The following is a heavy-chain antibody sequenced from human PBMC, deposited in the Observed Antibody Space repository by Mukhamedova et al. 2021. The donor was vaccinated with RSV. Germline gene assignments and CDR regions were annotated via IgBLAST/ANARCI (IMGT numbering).Heavy chain of an antibody. CDR2: IYYSGTT. Sequence: INSYYWSWIRQSPGKGLEWIGYIYYSGTTNYNPSLKSRVTISVDTSKNQFSLKLCSVTAADTAVYYFARNYMFRGMIMKLEYWG. CDR1: INSYY. D-gene: IGHD3-10*01. J-gene: IGHJ4*01. V-gene: IGHV4-59*01. CDR3: ARNYMFRGMIMKLEY.